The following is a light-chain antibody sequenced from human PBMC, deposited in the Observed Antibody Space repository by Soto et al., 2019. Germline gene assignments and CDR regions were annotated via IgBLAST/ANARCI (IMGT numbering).Light chain of an antibody. CDR2: LGS. CDR3: MQALQPLTWT. V-gene: IGKV2-28*01. CDR1: QSLLHSNGYNY. J-gene: IGKJ1*01. Sequence: DIVMTQSPLSLPVTPGEPASISCRSSQSLLHSNGYNYLDWYLQKPGQSPQLLIYLGSNRDSGVSDRFSGSGSGTDFTLKISRGEAEDVGVYYCMQALQPLTWTFGQGTKVELK.